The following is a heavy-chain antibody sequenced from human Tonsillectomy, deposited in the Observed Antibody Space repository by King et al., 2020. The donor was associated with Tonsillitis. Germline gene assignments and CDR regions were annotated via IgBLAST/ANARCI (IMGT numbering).Heavy chain of an antibody. D-gene: IGHD6-6*01. CDR3: ATSRVFYY. CDR2: MSSSGHNI. Sequence: QLVQSGGGLVKPGGSLRLSCVASGFTFSDYYMSWIRQTPEKGLEWISLMSSSGHNIFYADSVKGRFTVSRDNAKEALYLQIDSLRVEDTAVYYCATSRVFYYWGQGALVTVSS. V-gene: IGHV3-11*01. J-gene: IGHJ4*02. CDR1: GFTFSDYY.